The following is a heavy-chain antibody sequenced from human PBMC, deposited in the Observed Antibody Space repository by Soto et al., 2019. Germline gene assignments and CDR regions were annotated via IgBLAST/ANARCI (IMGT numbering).Heavy chain of an antibody. CDR1: GFMFSDYA. V-gene: IGHV3-23*04. J-gene: IGHJ4*02. Sequence: EVKLVESGGGLVQPGGSLRISCKVSGFMFSDYAMTWVRQAPGKGLEWVSSIGKSGSDRDYADSVKGRFTISRDNSENTVYLQRDRLKVEDTALYFCMKVRDYWGQGTQVTVS. CDR3: MKVRDY. CDR2: IGKSGSDR.